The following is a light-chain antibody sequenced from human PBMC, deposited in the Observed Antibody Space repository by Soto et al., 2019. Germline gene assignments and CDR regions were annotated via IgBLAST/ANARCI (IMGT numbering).Light chain of an antibody. CDR1: QNVSSNL. CDR3: ETYWNFWT. Sequence: TGLTHSLGTLSLTPGERATLSCRASQNVSSNLLVWYQQHPGQAPRLLIYGASSRATGIPDRFSGSGSGTDFSLTIRRLEPDDFAVYYCETYWNFWTFGQGTKVDIK. CDR2: GAS. V-gene: IGKV3-20*01. J-gene: IGKJ1*01.